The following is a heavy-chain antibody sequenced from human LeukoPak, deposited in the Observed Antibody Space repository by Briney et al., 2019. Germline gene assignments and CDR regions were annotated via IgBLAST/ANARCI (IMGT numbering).Heavy chain of an antibody. V-gene: IGHV3-30*02. J-gene: IGHJ4*02. CDR1: GFTFSNYG. D-gene: IGHD1-14*01. Sequence: GGSLRPSCGASGFTFSNYGMLWVRQAPGKGLEWVAFIRYDGNNKLYADSVKGRFTISRDNSKNTLYLHINSLRAEDTAVYYCAKDNPLDYWGQGTLVIVSS. CDR2: IRYDGNNK. CDR3: AKDNPLDY.